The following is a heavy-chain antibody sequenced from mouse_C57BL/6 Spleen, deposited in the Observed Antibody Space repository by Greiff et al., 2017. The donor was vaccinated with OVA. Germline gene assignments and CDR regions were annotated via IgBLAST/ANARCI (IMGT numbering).Heavy chain of an antibody. CDR3: ARSYYCYDDGRYFDY. V-gene: IGHV1-64*01. CDR1: GYTFTSYW. Sequence: QVQLQQPGAELVKPGASVKLSCKASGYTFTSYWMHWVKQRPGQGLEWIGMIHPNSGSTNYNEKFKSKATLTVDKSSSTAYMQLSSLTSEDSAVYYCARSYYCYDDGRYFDYWGQGTTLTVSS. D-gene: IGHD2-12*01. J-gene: IGHJ2*01. CDR2: IHPNSGST.